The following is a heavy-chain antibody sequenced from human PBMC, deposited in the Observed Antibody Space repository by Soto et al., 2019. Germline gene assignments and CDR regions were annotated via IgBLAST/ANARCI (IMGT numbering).Heavy chain of an antibody. CDR3: ARGLGYCSGGSCYKNNWFDP. Sequence: ASVKVSCKASGGTFSSYAISWVRQAPGQGLEWMVGIIPILGIANYAQKFQGRVTITADKSTSTAYMELSSLRSEDTAVYYCARGLGYCSGGSCYKNNWFDPWGQGTLVTVSS. CDR2: IIPILGIA. V-gene: IGHV1-69*10. J-gene: IGHJ5*02. CDR1: GGTFSSYA. D-gene: IGHD2-15*01.